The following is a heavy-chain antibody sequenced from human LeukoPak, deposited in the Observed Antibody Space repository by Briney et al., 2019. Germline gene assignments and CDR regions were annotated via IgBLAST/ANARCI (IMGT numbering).Heavy chain of an antibody. Sequence: SETLSLTCTVSGGSISSYYWSWIRQPPGKGLEWIGYIYYSGSTNHNPSLKSRVTISLDKSKNQFSLKLSSVTAADTAVYYCARAVTMIRGVYGQNWFDPWGQGALVTVSS. CDR2: IYYSGST. V-gene: IGHV4-59*12. CDR1: GGSISSYY. CDR3: ARAVTMIRGVYGQNWFDP. D-gene: IGHD3-10*01. J-gene: IGHJ5*02.